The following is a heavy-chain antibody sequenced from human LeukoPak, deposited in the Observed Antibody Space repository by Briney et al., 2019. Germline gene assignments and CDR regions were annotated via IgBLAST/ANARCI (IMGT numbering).Heavy chain of an antibody. CDR3: AKGPLRGTAAAIDY. CDR2: ISYDGRNK. Sequence: GGSLRLSCAASGFTSNNYGMHWVRQAPGKGLEWVAVISYDGRNKHYPDSVKGRFTISRDISTDTLWLQMDSLRTEDTAVYYCAKGPLRGTAAAIDYWGQGTLVTVSS. J-gene: IGHJ4*02. CDR1: GFTSNNYG. V-gene: IGHV3-30*18. D-gene: IGHD2-2*01.